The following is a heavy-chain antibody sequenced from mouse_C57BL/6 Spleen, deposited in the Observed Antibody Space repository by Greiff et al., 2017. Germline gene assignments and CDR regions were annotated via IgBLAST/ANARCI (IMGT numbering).Heavy chain of an antibody. Sequence: QVQLQQPGAELVKPGASVKLSCKASGYTFTSYWMHWVKQRPGQGLEWIGMIHPNSGSTNYNEKFKSKATLTVDKSSSTAYMQLSSLTAEGSAVYSCARDSSGYLAWFAYWGQGTLVTVSA. J-gene: IGHJ3*01. D-gene: IGHD3-2*02. CDR2: IHPNSGST. CDR1: GYTFTSYW. CDR3: ARDSSGYLAWFAY. V-gene: IGHV1-64*01.